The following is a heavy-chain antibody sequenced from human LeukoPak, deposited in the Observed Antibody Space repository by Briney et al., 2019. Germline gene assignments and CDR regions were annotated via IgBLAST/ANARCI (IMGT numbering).Heavy chain of an antibody. Sequence: SETLSLTCTVSGGSISSSSYYWGWIRQPPGKGLEWIGSIYYSGSTYYNPSLKSRVTISVDTSKNQFSLKLSSVTAADTAVYYCAGSRYYYDSSGYFRFGYWGQGTLVTVSS. D-gene: IGHD3-22*01. CDR1: GGSISSSSYY. CDR3: AGSRYYYDSSGYFRFGY. J-gene: IGHJ4*02. V-gene: IGHV4-39*01. CDR2: IYYSGST.